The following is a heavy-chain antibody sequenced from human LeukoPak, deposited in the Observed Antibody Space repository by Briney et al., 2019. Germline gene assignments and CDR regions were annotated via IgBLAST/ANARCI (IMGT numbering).Heavy chain of an antibody. Sequence: SETLSLTCTVSGGSISSYYWSWIRQPPGKGLEWIGYIYYSGSTNYNPSLKSRVTISVDTSKNQFSLKLSSVTAADTAVYYCAGALSFRYWGQGTLVTVSS. CDR3: AGALSFRY. V-gene: IGHV4-59*01. CDR2: IYYSGST. CDR1: GGSISSYY. J-gene: IGHJ4*02. D-gene: IGHD2-15*01.